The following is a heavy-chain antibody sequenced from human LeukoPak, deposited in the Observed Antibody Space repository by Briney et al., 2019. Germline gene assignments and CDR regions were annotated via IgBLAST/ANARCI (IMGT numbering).Heavy chain of an antibody. CDR2: IKPDGSEK. Sequence: PGGSLRLSCAASGFTFSNYWMSWVRQAPGKGLEWVANIKPDGSEKTYVDSVKGRFTISRDNAKNSLYLQLNSLRAEDTAVYYCARDIVVVPAAGARTHDNQYNWFDPWGQGTLVTVSS. V-gene: IGHV3-7*01. CDR3: ARDIVVVPAAGARTHDNQYNWFDP. CDR1: GFTFSNYW. J-gene: IGHJ5*02. D-gene: IGHD2-2*01.